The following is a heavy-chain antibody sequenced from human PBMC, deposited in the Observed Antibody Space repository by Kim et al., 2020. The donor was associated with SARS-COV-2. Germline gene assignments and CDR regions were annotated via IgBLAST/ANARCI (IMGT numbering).Heavy chain of an antibody. CDR1: GYTFTSYA. CDR2: INAGNGNT. CDR3: AAHSGSYYFDY. V-gene: IGHV1-3*01. Sequence: ASVKVSCKASGYTFTSYAMHWVRQAPGQRLEWMGWINAGNGNTKYLQKFQGRVTITRDTSASTAYMDLSSLRSEDTAVYYCAAHSGSYYFDYWVQGTLVT. D-gene: IGHD1-26*01. J-gene: IGHJ4*02.